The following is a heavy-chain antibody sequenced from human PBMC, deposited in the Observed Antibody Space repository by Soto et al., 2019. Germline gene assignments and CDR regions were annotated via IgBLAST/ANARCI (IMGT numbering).Heavy chain of an antibody. Sequence: EVQLVESGGGLVKPGGSLRLSCAASAFSFTGAWMTWVRQAPGKGLEWVGRIKSKSDGETTDYAAPVKGRFTISRDDSRHTLSLQMSSLRTEDTALYYCSKDVGVYGLDTWGQGATVTVSS. CDR1: AFSFTGAW. J-gene: IGHJ6*02. V-gene: IGHV3-15*01. CDR3: SKDVGVYGLDT. CDR2: IKSKSDGETT. D-gene: IGHD3-10*01.